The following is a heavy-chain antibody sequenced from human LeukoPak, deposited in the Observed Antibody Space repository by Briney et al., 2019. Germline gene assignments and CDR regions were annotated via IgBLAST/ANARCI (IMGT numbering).Heavy chain of an antibody. D-gene: IGHD4-17*01. J-gene: IGHJ4*02. CDR1: GYTFTSYD. Sequence: GASVKVSCKASGYTFTSYDINWVRQATGQGLEWMGWMNPNSGNTGYAQKFQGRVTMTRNTSISTAYMELSSLRSEDTAVYYCAINSDTVTTLDYWGQGTLVTVSS. CDR3: AINSDTVTTLDY. V-gene: IGHV1-8*01. CDR2: MNPNSGNT.